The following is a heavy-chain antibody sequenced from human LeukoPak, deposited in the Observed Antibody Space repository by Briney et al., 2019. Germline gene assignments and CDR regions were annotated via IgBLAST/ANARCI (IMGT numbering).Heavy chain of an antibody. J-gene: IGHJ4*02. CDR1: GYTFTGYY. CDR2: IIPIFSTA. Sequence: SVKVSCKASGYTFTGYYMHWVRQAPGQGLEWMGGIIPIFSTANYAQKFQGRVTITADESTSTAYMELSSLRSEDTAVYYCVSKGSGWSDFDYWGQGTLVTVSS. CDR3: VSKGSGWSDFDY. V-gene: IGHV1-69*13. D-gene: IGHD6-19*01.